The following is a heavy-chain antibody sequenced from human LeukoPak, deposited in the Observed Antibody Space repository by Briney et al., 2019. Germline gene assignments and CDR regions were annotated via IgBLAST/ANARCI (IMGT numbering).Heavy chain of an antibody. Sequence: ASVKVSCKASGYTFTDYSMPWVRQAPGQGLEWMGWINPNSGDTDYAQKFQGRVTMTRDTSISTAYLEVSRLTSDDTAVYFCARDAIAAAGAGAWGQGTLVTVSS. J-gene: IGHJ4*02. D-gene: IGHD6-13*01. CDR3: ARDAIAAAGAGA. CDR2: INPNSGDT. V-gene: IGHV1-2*02. CDR1: GYTFTDYS.